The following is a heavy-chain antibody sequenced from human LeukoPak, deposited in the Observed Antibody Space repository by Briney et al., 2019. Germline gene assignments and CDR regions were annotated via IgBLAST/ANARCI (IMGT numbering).Heavy chain of an antibody. D-gene: IGHD2-2*01. CDR1: GGTFSGYA. Sequence: ASVKVSCKASGGTFSGYAISWVRQAPGQGLEWMGGIIPIFGTANYAQKFQGRVTITADKSTSTAYMELSSLRSEDTAVYYCATYCSSTSCYVYFDCWGQGTLVTVSS. CDR3: ATYCSSTSCYVYFDC. J-gene: IGHJ4*02. CDR2: IIPIFGTA. V-gene: IGHV1-69*06.